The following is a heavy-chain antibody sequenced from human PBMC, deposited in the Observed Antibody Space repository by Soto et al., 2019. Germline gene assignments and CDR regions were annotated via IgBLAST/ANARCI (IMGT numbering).Heavy chain of an antibody. D-gene: IGHD3-22*01. J-gene: IGHJ4*02. V-gene: IGHV4-30-4*01. Sequence: PSEALSLTCTVSAGSISSGDYYWSWIRQPPGKGLEWIGHIYYSGASYYNPSLKSRLTISLDTPKNQFSLKLTSVTAADTAVYYCASGSGYYFRYFDYWGQGSLVTVSS. CDR1: AGSISSGDYY. CDR2: IYYSGAS. CDR3: ASGSGYYFRYFDY.